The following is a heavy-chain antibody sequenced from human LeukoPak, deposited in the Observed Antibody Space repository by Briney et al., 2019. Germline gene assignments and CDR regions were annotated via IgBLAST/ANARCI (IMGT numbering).Heavy chain of an antibody. D-gene: IGHD1-1*01. CDR3: ARHPPTTQYGLGSFDI. V-gene: IGHV4-31*03. CDR2: IYYSGST. CDR1: GGSISSGGYY. J-gene: IGHJ3*02. Sequence: PSETLSLTCTVSGGSISSGGYYWSWIRQHPGKGLEWIGYIYYSGSTYYNPSLKSRVTMSEDTSRNQFFLNLNSVTAADTAVYYCARHPPTTQYGLGSFDIWGQGTMVTVSS.